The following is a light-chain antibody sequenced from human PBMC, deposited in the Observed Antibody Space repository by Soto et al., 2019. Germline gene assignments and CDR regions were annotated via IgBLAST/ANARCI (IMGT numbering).Light chain of an antibody. CDR3: DSYTSSRAYV. Sequence: QSVLTQTASVSGSPGQSITMSCTGTSSDVGGYNFVSWYQQQAGKAPKLIIHEVSNRPSGVSNRFSGSKSGNTASLTISGLQAEDEADYYCDSYTSSRAYVFGIGTKLTVL. V-gene: IGLV2-14*01. CDR2: EVS. J-gene: IGLJ1*01. CDR1: SSDVGGYNF.